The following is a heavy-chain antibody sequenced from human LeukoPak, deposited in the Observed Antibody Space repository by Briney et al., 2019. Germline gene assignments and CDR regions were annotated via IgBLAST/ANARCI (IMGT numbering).Heavy chain of an antibody. CDR1: GGSFSGYY. Sequence: PSETLSLTCAVYGGSFSGYYWSWIRQPPGKGLEWIGEINHSGSTNYNPSLKSRVTISVDTSKNQFSLKLSSVTAADTAVYYCARSLGYCTNGVCDYWGQGTLVTVSS. V-gene: IGHV4-34*01. CDR3: ARSLGYCTNGVCDY. CDR2: INHSGST. D-gene: IGHD2-8*01. J-gene: IGHJ4*02.